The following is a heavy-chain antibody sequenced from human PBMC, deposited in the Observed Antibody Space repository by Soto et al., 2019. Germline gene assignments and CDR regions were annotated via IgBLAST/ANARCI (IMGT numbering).Heavy chain of an antibody. V-gene: IGHV4-39*02. Sequence: PSETLSLTCTVSGGSITSSSYYWGWIRQPPGKGLEWIGSIYYSGRAYYGPSLKSRVTISVDTSKNQFSLKLSSVTAADTAVYYYAREGRIGTFDYWGQGALVTVSS. CDR3: AREGRIGTFDY. D-gene: IGHD2-15*01. J-gene: IGHJ4*02. CDR1: GGSITSSSYY. CDR2: IYYSGRA.